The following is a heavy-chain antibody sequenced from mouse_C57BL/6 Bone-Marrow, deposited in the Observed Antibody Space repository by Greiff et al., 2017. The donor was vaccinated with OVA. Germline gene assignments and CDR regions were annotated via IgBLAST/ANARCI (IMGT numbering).Heavy chain of an antibody. V-gene: IGHV1-81*01. Sequence: QVQLKQSGAELARPGASVKLSCKASGYTFTSYGISWVKQRTGQGLEWIGEIYPRSGNTYYNEKFKGKATLTADKSSSTAYMELRSLTSEDSAVYFCASDDYDGYFDYWGQGTTLTVSS. CDR1: GYTFTSYG. CDR2: IYPRSGNT. CDR3: ASDDYDGYFDY. D-gene: IGHD2-4*01. J-gene: IGHJ2*01.